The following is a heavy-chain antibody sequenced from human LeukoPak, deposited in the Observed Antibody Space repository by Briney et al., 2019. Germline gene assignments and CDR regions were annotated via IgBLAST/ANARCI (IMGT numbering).Heavy chain of an antibody. V-gene: IGHV4-4*02. Sequence: SSETLSLTCAVSGASISTGNWWSWVRQPPRKGLEWIGEISHSGSTNYNPSLKSRVTISVDTSKNQFSLKLSSVTAADTAVYYCARRCYDFWSGYWPYYYGMDVWGQGTTVTVSS. J-gene: IGHJ6*02. CDR2: ISHSGST. CDR3: ARRCYDFWSGYWPYYYGMDV. D-gene: IGHD3-3*01. CDR1: GASISTGNW.